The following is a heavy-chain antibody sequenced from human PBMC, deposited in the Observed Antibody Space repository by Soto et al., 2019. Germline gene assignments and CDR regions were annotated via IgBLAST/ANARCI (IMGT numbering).Heavy chain of an antibody. J-gene: IGHJ3*02. CDR3: ARDLHYYDSTGPAFDI. CDR2: IWYDGSNK. CDR1: GFTFSSYG. Sequence: RLSCAASGFTFSSYGMHWVRQAPGKGLEWVAVIWYDGSNKYYADSVKGRFTISRDNSKNTLYLQMNSLRAEDTAVYYCARDLHYYDSTGPAFDIWGQGTMVTVSS. D-gene: IGHD3-22*01. V-gene: IGHV3-33*01.